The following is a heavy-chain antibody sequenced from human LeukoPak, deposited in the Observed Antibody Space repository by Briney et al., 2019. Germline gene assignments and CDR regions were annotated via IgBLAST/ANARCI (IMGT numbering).Heavy chain of an antibody. D-gene: IGHD3-22*01. CDR3: AKGISSGYCDY. CDR2: ISYDGSIE. CDR1: GFTFSSYG. V-gene: IGHV3-30*18. Sequence: GGSLRLSCAASGFTFSSYGMHWVRQAPGKGLVWVAVISYDGSIEYYADSVKGRFSISGDNSKSTLYLQMNSLRAEDTALYYCAKGISSGYCDYWGERALVTVSS. J-gene: IGHJ4*02.